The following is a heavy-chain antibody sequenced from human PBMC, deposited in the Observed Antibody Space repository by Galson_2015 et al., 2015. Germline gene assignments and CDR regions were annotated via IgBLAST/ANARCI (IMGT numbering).Heavy chain of an antibody. CDR3: ARWGKRGAYSSSQNGEFYYYGMDV. Sequence: QSGAEVKKPGESLKISCKGSGYSFTSYWIGWVRQMPGKGPEWMGIIYPGDSDTRYSPSFQGQVTISADKSISTAYLQWSSLKASDTAMYYCARWGKRGAYSSSQNGEFYYYGMDVWGQGTTVTVSS. CDR1: GYSFTSYW. CDR2: IYPGDSDT. J-gene: IGHJ6*02. D-gene: IGHD6-13*01. V-gene: IGHV5-51*01.